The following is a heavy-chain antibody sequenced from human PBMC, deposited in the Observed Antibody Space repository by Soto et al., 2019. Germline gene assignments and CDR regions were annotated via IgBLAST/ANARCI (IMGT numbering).Heavy chain of an antibody. Sequence: QAWGSLRLSCAASGFTFSSYSMNWVRQAPGKGMEWVSYISSSSSTIYYAVSVKGRFTISRDNAKNSLYLQMNSLRAEDTAVYYFARDWAPNPQQLAKYYFDYWGQGTLVTVSS. J-gene: IGHJ4*02. V-gene: IGHV3-48*01. CDR2: ISSSSSTI. CDR3: ARDWAPNPQQLAKYYFDY. CDR1: GFTFSSYS. D-gene: IGHD6-13*01.